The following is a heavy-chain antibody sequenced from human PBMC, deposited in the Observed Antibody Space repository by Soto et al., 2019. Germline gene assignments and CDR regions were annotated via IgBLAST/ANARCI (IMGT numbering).Heavy chain of an antibody. V-gene: IGHV1-18*01. D-gene: IGHD3-9*01. Sequence: ASVKVSCKASGYTFTSYGISWVRQAPGQGLEWMGWISAYNGNTNYAQKLQGRVTMTTDTSTSTAYMELRSLRSDDTAVYYCARYGAFDWNYVYYYMDVWGKGTTVTVSS. CDR1: GYTFTSYG. CDR2: ISAYNGNT. J-gene: IGHJ6*03. CDR3: ARYGAFDWNYVYYYMDV.